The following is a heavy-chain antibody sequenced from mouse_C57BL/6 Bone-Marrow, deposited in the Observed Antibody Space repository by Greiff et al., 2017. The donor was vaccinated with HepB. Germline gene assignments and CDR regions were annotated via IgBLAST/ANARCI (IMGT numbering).Heavy chain of an antibody. J-gene: IGHJ2*01. CDR1: GYAFSSSW. D-gene: IGHD1-1*01. V-gene: IGHV1-82*01. CDR3: ADYYGSSSFGY. Sequence: VQLVESGPELVKPGASVKISCKASGYAFSSSWMNWVKQRPGKGLEWIGRIYPGDGDTNYNGKFKGKATLTADKSSSTAYMQLSSLTSEDSAVYFCADYYGSSSFGYWGQGTTLTVSS. CDR2: IYPGDGDT.